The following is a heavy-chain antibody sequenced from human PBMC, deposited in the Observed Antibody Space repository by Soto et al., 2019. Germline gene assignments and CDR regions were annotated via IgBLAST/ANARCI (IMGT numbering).Heavy chain of an antibody. D-gene: IGHD3-9*01. Sequence: SLTCTVSGGSISSYYWSWIRQPPGKGLEWIGYIYYSGSTNYNPSLKSRVTISVETSKNQFSLKLSSVTAADTAVYYCAREIGDYDILTGYAPGFDPWGQGTLVTVSS. CDR2: IYYSGST. V-gene: IGHV4-59*01. J-gene: IGHJ5*02. CDR3: AREIGDYDILTGYAPGFDP. CDR1: GGSISSYY.